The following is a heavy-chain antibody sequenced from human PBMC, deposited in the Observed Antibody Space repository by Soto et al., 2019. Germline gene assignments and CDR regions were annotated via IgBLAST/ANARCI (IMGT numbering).Heavy chain of an antibody. Sequence: PSETLSLTCTVSGGSISSSSYYWGWIRQPPGKGLEWIGSIYYSGGTYYNPSLKSRVTISVDTSKNQFSLKLSSVTAADTAVYYCARLKPARPVDPWGQGTLVTVSS. D-gene: IGHD6-6*01. CDR3: ARLKPARPVDP. V-gene: IGHV4-39*01. CDR1: GGSISSSSYY. J-gene: IGHJ5*02. CDR2: IYYSGGT.